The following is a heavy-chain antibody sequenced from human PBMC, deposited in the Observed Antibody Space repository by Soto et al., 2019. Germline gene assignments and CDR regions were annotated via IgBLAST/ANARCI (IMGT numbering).Heavy chain of an antibody. D-gene: IGHD6-13*01. J-gene: IGHJ6*02. Sequence: QVQLVQSGAEVKKPGSSVKVSCKASGYTFTSYAMHWVRQAPGQRLEWMGWINAGNGNTKYSQKFQGRVTITRDTSASTDYMELSSLRSEDTAVYFCATSYSSSWFGSDYYCYGMDVWGQGATVTVSS. CDR3: ATSYSSSWFGSDYYCYGMDV. CDR1: GYTFTSYA. V-gene: IGHV1-3*01. CDR2: INAGNGNT.